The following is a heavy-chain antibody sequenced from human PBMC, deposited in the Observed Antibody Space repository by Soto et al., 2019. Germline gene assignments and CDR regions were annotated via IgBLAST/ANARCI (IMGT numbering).Heavy chain of an antibody. J-gene: IGHJ4*02. Sequence: GGSLRLSCVASVFIFSNYAMNWVRQAPGKGLEWVSTISGSGDTTYYADSVKGRFTISRGNSKNTLYLQMNSLRAEDTAVYYCAKDLPVPKWYFDYWGQGTLVTVSS. CDR2: ISGSGDTT. V-gene: IGHV3-23*01. CDR1: VFIFSNYA. CDR3: AKDLPVPKWYFDY. D-gene: IGHD1-26*01.